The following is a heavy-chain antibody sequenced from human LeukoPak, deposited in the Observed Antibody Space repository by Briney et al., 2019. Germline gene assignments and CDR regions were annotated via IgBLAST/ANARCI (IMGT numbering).Heavy chain of an antibody. D-gene: IGHD3-10*01. CDR1: GVTFSSYG. J-gene: IGHJ5*02. V-gene: IGHV3-30*02. CDR2: IRYDGSNK. CDR3: AKDPVRGGGYWFDP. Sequence: LGVSLRLSCAASGVTFSSYGMHWVRQAPGKGLEWVAFIRYDGSNKYYADSVKGRFTISRDNSKNTLYLQMNSLRAEDTAVYYCAKDPVRGGGYWFDPWGQGTLVTVSS.